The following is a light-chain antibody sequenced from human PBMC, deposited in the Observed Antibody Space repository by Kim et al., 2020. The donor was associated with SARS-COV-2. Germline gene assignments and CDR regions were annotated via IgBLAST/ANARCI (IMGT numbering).Light chain of an antibody. CDR2: DAS. V-gene: IGKV1-9*01. CDR3: QQLNSYPLT. Sequence: DILLTQSPSFLSASVGDRVTIPCRASQGISSFLAWYQQKPGKAPKLLVYDASTLQSGVPSRFSGSGSGTQFTLTISSLQPEDFATYYCQQLNSYPLTFGGGTKVDIK. CDR1: QGISSF. J-gene: IGKJ4*01.